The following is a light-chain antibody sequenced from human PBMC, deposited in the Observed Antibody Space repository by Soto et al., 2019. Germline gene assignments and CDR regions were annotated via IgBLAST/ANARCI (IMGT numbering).Light chain of an antibody. V-gene: IGLV2-18*02. CDR3: SSYTSSSTYV. CDR2: EVS. Sequence: QSALTQPPSVSGSPGQSVTISCTGTSSDVGNYNRVSWYQQPPGTAPKVIIYEVSNRPSGVPDRFSGSKSGNTPSLTISGLQAEDEADYYCSSYTSSSTYVFGTGTKLTVL. J-gene: IGLJ1*01. CDR1: SSDVGNYNR.